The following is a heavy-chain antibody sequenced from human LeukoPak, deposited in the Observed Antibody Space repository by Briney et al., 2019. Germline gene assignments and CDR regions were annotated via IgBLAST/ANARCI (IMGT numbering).Heavy chain of an antibody. Sequence: GGSLRLSCAASGFTFSSYAMSWVRQAPGKGLQWVSDISGSGGSTYYADSVKGRFTISRDNSKNTLYLQMNSLRAEDTAVYYCAKDSNYYDSSGYYYKRLHDAFDIWSQGTMVTVSS. D-gene: IGHD3-22*01. CDR2: ISGSGGST. CDR3: AKDSNYYDSSGYYYKRLHDAFDI. J-gene: IGHJ3*02. V-gene: IGHV3-23*01. CDR1: GFTFSSYA.